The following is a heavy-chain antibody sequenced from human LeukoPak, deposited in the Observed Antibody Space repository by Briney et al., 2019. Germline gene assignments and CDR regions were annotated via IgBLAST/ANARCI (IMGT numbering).Heavy chain of an antibody. Sequence: SETLSLTCAVSGGSSIGYYWSWIRQPPGKGLEWIGEINHSGRTNYNPSLKSRVTISIDTSKNQISLNLTSVTAADTAVYYCAALSGYSGYDWFSHFDYWGQGTLVTVSS. V-gene: IGHV4-34*01. CDR1: GGSSIGYY. CDR3: AALSGYSGYDWFSHFDY. D-gene: IGHD5-12*01. CDR2: INHSGRT. J-gene: IGHJ4*02.